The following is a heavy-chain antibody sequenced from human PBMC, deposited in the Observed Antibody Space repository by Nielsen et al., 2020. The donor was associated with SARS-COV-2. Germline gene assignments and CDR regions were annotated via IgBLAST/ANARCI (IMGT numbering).Heavy chain of an antibody. J-gene: IGHJ5*02. V-gene: IGHV1-24*01. CDR1: EYTLTDLS. Sequence: ASVKVSCKVSEYTLTDLSMHWVRQAPGKGLEWMGGFDPEDGETIYAQKFQGRVTMTEDTSTGTAYMEFNSLTSEDTAVYYCATAGLAVRISFDPWGQGTLVTVSS. CDR2: FDPEDGET. CDR3: ATAGLAVRISFDP. D-gene: IGHD3-16*01.